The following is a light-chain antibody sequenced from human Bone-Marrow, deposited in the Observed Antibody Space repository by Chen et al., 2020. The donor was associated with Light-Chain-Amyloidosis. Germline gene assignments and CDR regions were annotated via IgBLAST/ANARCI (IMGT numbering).Light chain of an antibody. CDR3: EQYVNSQWT. Sequence: EFVVTQSPGTLSLSPGERATLSCRPSQSITTNLLAWYQFKPGQAPRLLINDATSRATGIPDRCSGSGSGTDFTLTISRLEPEDFAVYYCEQYVNSQWTFGQGTKVEIK. CDR1: QSITTNL. J-gene: IGKJ1*01. V-gene: IGKV3-20*01. CDR2: DAT.